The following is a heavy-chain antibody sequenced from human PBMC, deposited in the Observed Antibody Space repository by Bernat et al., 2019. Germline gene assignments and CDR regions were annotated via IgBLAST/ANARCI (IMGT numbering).Heavy chain of an antibody. D-gene: IGHD6-13*01. Sequence: QVQLVQSGAEVKKPGASVKVSCKASGYTFITYDITWVRQAPGQGLEWMGWISTYNGNTNYAQKLQGRVTMTTDTSTSTAYMEVRSLRSDDTAVYYCARDLREYSSTWYSFDYWGQGTLVTVSS. CDR1: GYTFITYD. J-gene: IGHJ4*02. CDR3: ARDLREYSSTWYSFDY. V-gene: IGHV1-18*04. CDR2: ISTYNGNT.